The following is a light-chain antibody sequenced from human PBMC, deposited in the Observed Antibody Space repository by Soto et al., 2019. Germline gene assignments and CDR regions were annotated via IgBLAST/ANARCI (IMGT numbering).Light chain of an antibody. CDR2: DGT. Sequence: QSALTQPRSVSGSPGQSVTISCTGTSSDVGGYDYVSWCQQHPGKAPKLLIYDGTRRPSGVPDRFSGSKSGNTASLTISGLQAQDEADYYCCSYAGAYTWMFGGGTKLTVL. J-gene: IGLJ3*02. CDR1: SSDVGGYDY. CDR3: CSYAGAYTWM. V-gene: IGLV2-11*01.